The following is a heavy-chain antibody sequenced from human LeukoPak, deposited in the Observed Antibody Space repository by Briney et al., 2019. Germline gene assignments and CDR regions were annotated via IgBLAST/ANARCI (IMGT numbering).Heavy chain of an antibody. CDR2: INPDGSST. CDR1: GFTFSSSW. CDR3: ASPGTTMTKRNAFHI. V-gene: IGHV3-74*01. Sequence: GGSLRLSCAASGFTFSSSWMHWVRQAPGKGLVWVSRINPDGSSTNYADSVKGRFTISRDNAKNTLYLQMNSPRAEDTAVYYCASPGTTMTKRNAFHIWGQGTMVTVSS. J-gene: IGHJ3*02. D-gene: IGHD4-17*01.